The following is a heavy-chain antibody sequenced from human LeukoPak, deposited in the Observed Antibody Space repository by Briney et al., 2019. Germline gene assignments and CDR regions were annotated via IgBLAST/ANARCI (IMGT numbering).Heavy chain of an antibody. V-gene: IGHV4-59*11. CDR3: ARVIKGYCGGVTCFSDY. D-gene: IGHD2-15*01. Sequence: RPSETLSLTCTVSGGSISSHFWSWIRQTPGKGLEWIGYIYYSGSTNHNPSLKSRVTMSVDTSKNQFSLKLSSVTAADTAVYYCARVIKGYCGGVTCFSDYWGQGTLVTVS. J-gene: IGHJ4*02. CDR1: GGSISSHF. CDR2: IYYSGST.